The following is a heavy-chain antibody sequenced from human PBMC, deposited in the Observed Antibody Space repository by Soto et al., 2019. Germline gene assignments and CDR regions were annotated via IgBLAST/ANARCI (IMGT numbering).Heavy chain of an antibody. CDR3: ARDEGSASSYDFWSGYSYYFDY. V-gene: IGHV3-21*01. J-gene: IGHJ4*02. Sequence: PGGSLRLSCAASGFTFSSYSMNWVRQAPGKGLEWVSSISSSSSYIYYADSVKGRFTISRDNAKNSLYLQMNSLRAEDTAVYYCARDEGSASSYDFWSGYSYYFDYWGQGTLVTVSS. CDR2: ISSSSSYI. CDR1: GFTFSSYS. D-gene: IGHD3-3*01.